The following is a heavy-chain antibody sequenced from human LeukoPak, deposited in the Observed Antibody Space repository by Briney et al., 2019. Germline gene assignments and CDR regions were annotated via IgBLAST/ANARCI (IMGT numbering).Heavy chain of an antibody. D-gene: IGHD6-13*01. CDR1: GFTVSSNC. Sequence: PGGSLGLSCAASGFTVSSNCMSWVRQGPGKGLEWVSLIYSDGSTFYADSVKGRFTISRDNSKNTLYLQMNSLRAEDTAVYYCATSGGSNWFFDYWGQGTLVTVSS. J-gene: IGHJ4*02. V-gene: IGHV3-53*01. CDR2: IYSDGST. CDR3: ATSGGSNWFFDY.